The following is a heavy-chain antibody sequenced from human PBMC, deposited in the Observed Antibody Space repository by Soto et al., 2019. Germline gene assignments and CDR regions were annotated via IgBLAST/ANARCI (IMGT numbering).Heavy chain of an antibody. CDR1: GYAFTTYG. V-gene: IGHV1-18*01. CDR3: AKGRYGAY. CDR2: ISAHNGKT. J-gene: IGHJ4*02. Sequence: QVHLVQSGAEVKKPGASVKVSCQGSGYAFTTYGITWVRQAPGQGLEWMGWISAHNGKTNYAQKVPSRVPVTRHTSTSTAHMQLSSLRYDETTVYYRAKGRYGAYWGSGALVTVPS. D-gene: IGHD3-10*01.